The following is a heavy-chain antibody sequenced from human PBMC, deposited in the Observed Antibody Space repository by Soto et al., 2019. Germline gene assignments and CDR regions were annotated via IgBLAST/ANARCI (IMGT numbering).Heavy chain of an antibody. Sequence: QVQLVESGGGVVQPGRSLRLSCAASGFTFSRYVMHWVRQAPGKGLEWVAVISFDGSNKSYADSVKGRFTISRENSNNPLFLQMNSLRPEDTALYYCALLGSDWFDPWGQGTLVTVSS. CDR3: ALLGSDWFDP. V-gene: IGHV3-30-3*01. J-gene: IGHJ5*02. CDR1: GFTFSRYV. D-gene: IGHD3-10*02. CDR2: ISFDGSNK.